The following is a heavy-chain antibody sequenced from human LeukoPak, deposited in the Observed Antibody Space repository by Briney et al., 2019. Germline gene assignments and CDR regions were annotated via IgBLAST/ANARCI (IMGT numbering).Heavy chain of an antibody. CDR1: GFTFSSYE. Sequence: GGSLRLSCAASGFTFSSYEMNWVREAPGKGLEWVSYFSSSGSTIYYAVSVKGRFTISRDNAKNSLYLQMNSLRAEDTAVYYCAELGITMIGGVWGKGTTVTISS. CDR3: AELGITMIGGV. D-gene: IGHD3-10*02. CDR2: FSSSGSTI. V-gene: IGHV3-48*03. J-gene: IGHJ6*04.